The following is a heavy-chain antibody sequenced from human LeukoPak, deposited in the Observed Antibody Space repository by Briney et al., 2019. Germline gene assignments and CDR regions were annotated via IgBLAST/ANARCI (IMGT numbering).Heavy chain of an antibody. CDR1: GFTFSSYA. Sequence: GGSLRLSCAASGFTFSSYAMSWVRQAPGKGLEWVSVIIGSGGSTFHADSVKGRFTISRDNSKNTLYVQMNSLRAEDTALYYCAKGYYFDYWGQGTLVTVSS. CDR3: AKGYYFDY. V-gene: IGHV3-23*01. J-gene: IGHJ4*02. CDR2: IIGSGGST.